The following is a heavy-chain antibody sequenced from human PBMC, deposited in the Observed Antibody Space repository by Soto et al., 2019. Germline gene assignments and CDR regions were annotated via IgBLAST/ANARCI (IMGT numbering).Heavy chain of an antibody. D-gene: IGHD1-26*01. CDR1: GFTFSNAW. CDR2: IKSKTDSGTT. Sequence: PGGSLRLSCAASGFTFSNAWMSWVRQAPGKGLEWVGRIKSKTDSGTTDYAAPVKGRFTISRDDSKNTLYLQMNSLKTEDTAVYYCTTAPAVIVGATPVPNWGQGTLVTVSS. CDR3: TTAPAVIVGATPVPN. J-gene: IGHJ4*02. V-gene: IGHV3-15*01.